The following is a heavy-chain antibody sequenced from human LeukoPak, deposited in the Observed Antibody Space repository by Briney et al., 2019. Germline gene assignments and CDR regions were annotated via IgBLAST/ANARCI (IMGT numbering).Heavy chain of an antibody. CDR2: IIPIFGIP. CDR3: ARTYYYGSGTYWYDYYYMDV. V-gene: IGHV1-69*01. CDR1: EDTFSTHG. J-gene: IGHJ6*03. Sequence: SVKVSCKTSEDTFSTHGISWVRQARGQGLEWMGGIIPIFGIPNYAQSFQGRLTMTSDESTSTIYMELRSLRFEDTAVYYCARTYYYGSGTYWYDYYYMDVWGKGTTVTVSS. D-gene: IGHD3-10*01.